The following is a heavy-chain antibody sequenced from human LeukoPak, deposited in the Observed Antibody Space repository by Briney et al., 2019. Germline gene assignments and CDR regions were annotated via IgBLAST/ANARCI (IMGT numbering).Heavy chain of an antibody. CDR2: SGGSGGST. Sequence: GGSLRLSCVACGFTFSRYAMSGVRQARGKGLEWVSASGGSGGSTYYAASVKGRFTISRDNYKNTLYLQKNTLSGEDAAVYLCARDGLYCTNGVCSSDIWVQGTMVSVSS. CDR3: ARDGLYCTNGVCSSDI. J-gene: IGHJ3*02. D-gene: IGHD2-8*01. V-gene: IGHV3-23*01. CDR1: GFTFSRYA.